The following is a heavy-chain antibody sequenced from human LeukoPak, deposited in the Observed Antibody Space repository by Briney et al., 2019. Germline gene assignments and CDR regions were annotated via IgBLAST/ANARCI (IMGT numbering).Heavy chain of an antibody. Sequence: GGSLRLSCAASGFTLSNHWMTWVRQVPGRGAEWVANVNRDGSETYYLDSVKGRFTISKDNAKNSLYLQMNSLRAEDTALYHCARNNGMDFWGQGTTVIVSS. CDR1: GFTLSNHW. V-gene: IGHV3-7*03. CDR2: VNRDGSET. CDR3: ARNNGMDF. J-gene: IGHJ6*02.